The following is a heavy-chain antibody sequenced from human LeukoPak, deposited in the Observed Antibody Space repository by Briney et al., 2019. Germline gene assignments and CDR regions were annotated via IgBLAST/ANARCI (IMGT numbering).Heavy chain of an antibody. CDR3: ARDFTEVAGNFDS. D-gene: IGHD6-19*01. J-gene: IGHJ4*02. V-gene: IGHV3-30*04. Sequence: GTSLRPSCAASGFRFSSYAMHWVRQAPGKGLEWVTIISSDGSHRYYAESVKGRFTISRDNSKNTLYLQMNSLKADDTALYYCARDFTEVAGNFDSWGLGTLVSVSS. CDR2: ISSDGSHR. CDR1: GFRFSSYA.